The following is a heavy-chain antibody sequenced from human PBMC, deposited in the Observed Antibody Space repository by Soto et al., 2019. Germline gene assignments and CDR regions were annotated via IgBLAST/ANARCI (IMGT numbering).Heavy chain of an antibody. CDR2: SSNSGTFS. CDR3: ARSGDNYNGLDY. D-gene: IGHD1-1*01. V-gene: IGHV3-11*06. CDR1: GFTFSDYY. J-gene: IGHJ4*02. Sequence: PGGSLRLSCEGSGFTFSDYYISWIRQAPGKGLEWISYSSNSGTFSRYADSVKGRFSISRDNTKNLLYLQMNSLRAEDTAVYYWARSGDNYNGLDYWGQGTPVTVSS.